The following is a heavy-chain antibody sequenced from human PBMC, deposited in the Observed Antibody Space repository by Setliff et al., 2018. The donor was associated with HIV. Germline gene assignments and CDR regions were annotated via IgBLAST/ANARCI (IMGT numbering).Heavy chain of an antibody. CDR2: INHSGST. V-gene: IGHV4-34*01. CDR3: ARRAGSDYFTRFDY. J-gene: IGHJ4*02. Sequence: SETLSLPCAVYGGSFSGYYWSWIRQSPGKGLEWIGEINHSGSTNYNPSLKSRVTILGDTSKNQFSLKLSSVTAADTAVYYCARRAGSDYFTRFDYWGQGTLVTVSS. CDR1: GGSFSGYY. D-gene: IGHD3-10*01.